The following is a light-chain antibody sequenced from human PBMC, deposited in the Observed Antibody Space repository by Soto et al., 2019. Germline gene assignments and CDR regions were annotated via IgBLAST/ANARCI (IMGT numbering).Light chain of an antibody. CDR3: QHYNSYSEA. J-gene: IGKJ1*01. V-gene: IGKV1-5*03. CDR2: QAS. CDR1: QTSSSW. Sequence: DIQMTQSPSTLYGSVGDRVTITCRASQTSSSWLAWYQQKPWKAPKLLIYQASTLKSGVPSRFSGSGSGTEFTLTISSLQPDDFATYYCQHYNSYSEAFGQGTKVELK.